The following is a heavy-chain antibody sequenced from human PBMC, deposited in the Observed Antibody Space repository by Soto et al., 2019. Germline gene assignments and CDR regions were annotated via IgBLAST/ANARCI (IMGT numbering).Heavy chain of an antibody. CDR1: GFTFSSYG. D-gene: IGHD5-18*01. CDR2: ISYDGSNK. J-gene: IGHJ4*02. V-gene: IGHV3-30*18. CDR3: AKGDYTAMVIY. Sequence: SLRLSCAASGFTFSSYGMHWVRQAPGKGLEWVAVISYDGSNKYYADSVKGRFTISRDNSKNTLYLQMNSLRAEDTAVYYCAKGDYTAMVIYWGQGTLVTVSS.